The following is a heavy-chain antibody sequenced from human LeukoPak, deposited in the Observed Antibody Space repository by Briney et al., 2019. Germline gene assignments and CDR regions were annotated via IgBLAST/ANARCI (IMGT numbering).Heavy chain of an antibody. V-gene: IGHV4-39*01. D-gene: IGHD6-13*01. Sequence: SETLSLTCTVSGGSISSSSYYWGWIRQPPGKGLEWIGSIYYSGSTYYNPSLKSRVTISVDTSKNQFSLKLSSVTAADTAVYYCARQAAAFDPWGQGTLVTVCS. CDR2: IYYSGST. CDR1: GGSISSSSYY. CDR3: ARQAAAFDP. J-gene: IGHJ5*02.